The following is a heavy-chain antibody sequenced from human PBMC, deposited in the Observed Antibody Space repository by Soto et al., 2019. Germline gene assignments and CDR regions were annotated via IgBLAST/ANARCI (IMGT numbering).Heavy chain of an antibody. V-gene: IGHV1-24*01. CDR3: ANSRNVEMATTPNAGYFDY. CDR2: FDPEDGET. CDR1: GYTLTELS. Sequence: ASVKVSCKVSGYTLTELSMHWVRQAPGKGLEWMGGFDPEDGETIYAQKFQGRVTMTEDTSTDTAYMELSSLRSEDTAVYYCANSRNVEMATTPNAGYFDYWGQGTLVTV. D-gene: IGHD5-12*01. J-gene: IGHJ4*02.